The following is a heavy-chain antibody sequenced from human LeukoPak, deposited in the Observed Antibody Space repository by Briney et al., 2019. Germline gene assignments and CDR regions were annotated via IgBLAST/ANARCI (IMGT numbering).Heavy chain of an antibody. V-gene: IGHV3-30*03. CDR1: GFTFSSYG. CDR2: ISYDEINK. CDR3: ARDWSSKYPFYYGMDV. D-gene: IGHD4-11*01. Sequence: PGGSLRLSCAASGFTFSSYGMHWVRQAPGKGLEWVALISYDEINKYYADSVKGRFTISRDNSKNTLYLQMNSLRAEDTAVYYCARDWSSKYPFYYGMDVWGQGTTVTVSS. J-gene: IGHJ6*02.